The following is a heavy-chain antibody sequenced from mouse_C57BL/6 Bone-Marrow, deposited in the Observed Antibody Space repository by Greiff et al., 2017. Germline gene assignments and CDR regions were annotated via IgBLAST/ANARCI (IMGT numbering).Heavy chain of an antibody. J-gene: IGHJ2*01. D-gene: IGHD1-1*01. CDR3: ATSARFYSYAYYFDY. CDR2: IDPEDGET. CDR1: GFNIKDYY. Sequence: EVQLQQSGAELVKPGASVKLSCTASGFNIKDYYMHWVKQRPEQGLEWLGRIDPEDGETKYAPKFPGKATITADTSSNTAYLQLSSLTSEDTAVSYCATSARFYSYAYYFDYWYQGTTLTVSA. V-gene: IGHV14-2*01.